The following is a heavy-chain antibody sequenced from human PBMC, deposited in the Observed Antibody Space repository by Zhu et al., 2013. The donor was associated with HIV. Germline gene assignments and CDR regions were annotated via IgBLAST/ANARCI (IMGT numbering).Heavy chain of an antibody. J-gene: IGHJ4*02. D-gene: IGHD3-10*01. CDR2: INSNSGAT. CDR3: ATDGPRTLLLSPT. V-gene: IGHV1-2*02. Sequence: QVLLVQSGAEVKKPGASVKVSCKASGYTLTDYYLHWVRQAPGQGLEWMGWINSNSGATKYAQRFQGRITLTRDTSISTAYMDLSSLTSDDTAVYSCATDGPRTLLLSPTWGQGTLVTVLS. CDR1: GYTLTDYY.